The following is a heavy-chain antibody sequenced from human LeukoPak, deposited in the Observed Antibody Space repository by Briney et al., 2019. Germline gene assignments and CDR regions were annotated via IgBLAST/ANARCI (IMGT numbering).Heavy chain of an antibody. D-gene: IGHD1-26*01. CDR1: GFTVSDSF. Sequence: GGSLRLSCAASGFTVSDSFMTWVRQAPGKGLERVSVIYVAGSTYYADSVKGRFTVSRDNSKNTLYLQMNSLRADDTAVYYCAREILRVGSYLIEDWGQGILVTVSS. J-gene: IGHJ4*02. CDR3: AREILRVGSYLIED. CDR2: IYVAGST. V-gene: IGHV3-53*01.